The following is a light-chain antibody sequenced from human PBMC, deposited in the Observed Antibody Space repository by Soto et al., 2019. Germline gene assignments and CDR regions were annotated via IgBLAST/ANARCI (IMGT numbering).Light chain of an antibody. CDR3: QQYGSSYPWT. J-gene: IGKJ1*01. CDR1: QSVSSNY. Sequence: EIVLTQSPGTLSLSPGERATLSCRASQSVSSNYLAWYQQKPGQAPRLLIYGASSRATGIPDRFSGSGSGTDFTLTIRRLEPEDFAVYYCQQYGSSYPWTFGQGTKEEIQ. CDR2: GAS. V-gene: IGKV3-20*01.